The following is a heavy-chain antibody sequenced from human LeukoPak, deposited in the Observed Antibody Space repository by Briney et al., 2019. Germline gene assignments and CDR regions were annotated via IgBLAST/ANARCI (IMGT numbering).Heavy chain of an antibody. D-gene: IGHD5-18*01. CDR3: ARVGRGYSFNVYYFDY. CDR2: ISYDGSNK. Sequence: GGSLRLSCAASGFTFSSYSMNWVRQAPGKGLEWVAIISYDGSNKYYADSVKGRFTISRDNSKNTLYLQMNSLRAEDTAVYYCARVGRGYSFNVYYFDYWGQGTLVTVSS. V-gene: IGHV3-30*03. CDR1: GFTFSSYS. J-gene: IGHJ4*02.